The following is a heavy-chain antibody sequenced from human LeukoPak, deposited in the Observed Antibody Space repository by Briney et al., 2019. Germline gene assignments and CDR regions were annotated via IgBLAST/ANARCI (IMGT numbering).Heavy chain of an antibody. CDR1: GFTFSNYD. Sequence: PGGSLRLSCADSGFTFSNYDMSWVRQAPGKGLEWVSSISSSSSYIYYADSVKGRFTISRDNAKNSLYLQMNSLRAEDTAVYYCAREFCSSTNCYFDYWGQGTLVTVSS. J-gene: IGHJ4*02. CDR3: AREFCSSTNCYFDY. V-gene: IGHV3-21*01. CDR2: ISSSSSYI. D-gene: IGHD2-2*01.